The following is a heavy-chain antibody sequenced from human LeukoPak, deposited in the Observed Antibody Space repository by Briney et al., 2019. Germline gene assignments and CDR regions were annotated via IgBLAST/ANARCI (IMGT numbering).Heavy chain of an antibody. V-gene: IGHV1-2*04. J-gene: IGHJ4*02. CDR3: ARGGDGHYYFDY. CDR1: GYTFTGYY. D-gene: IGHD4-17*01. Sequence: ASVKVSCKTSGYTFTGYYMHWVRQAPGQGLEWMGWINPNSGGTNYAQKFQGWVTMTRDTSISTAYMELSRLRSDDTAVYYCARGGDGHYYFDYWGQRTLVTVSS. CDR2: INPNSGGT.